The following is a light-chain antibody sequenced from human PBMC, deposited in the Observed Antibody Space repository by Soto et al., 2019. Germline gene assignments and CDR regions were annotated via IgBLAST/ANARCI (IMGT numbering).Light chain of an antibody. CDR3: QQSDSRPTT. CDR1: QDISNY. J-gene: IGKJ5*01. CDR2: DAS. Sequence: DIQMTQSPSSLSASVGDRVTITCRASQDISNYLNWYQQRPGKAPKLLIYDASNLERGVPSRFSGTRSGTHFTSAITSLQPEYVATYYCQQSDSRPTTFGQGTRLEI. V-gene: IGKV1-33*01.